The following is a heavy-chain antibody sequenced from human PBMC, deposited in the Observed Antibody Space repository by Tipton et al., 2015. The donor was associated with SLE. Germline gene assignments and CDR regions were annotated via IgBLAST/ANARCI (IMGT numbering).Heavy chain of an antibody. CDR1: GDSLSSNNYY. V-gene: IGHV4-39*07. CDR2: IHYAGGT. Sequence: TLSFTCSVSGDSLSSNNYYWGWIRQSPAQGLEWIGTIHYAGGTYYNPSLRSRLTISVDTSKNQFSLKLSSVTAADTAVYYCARVQAYEGFDPWGQGTLVTVSS. CDR3: ARVQAYEGFDP. D-gene: IGHD3-16*01. J-gene: IGHJ5*02.